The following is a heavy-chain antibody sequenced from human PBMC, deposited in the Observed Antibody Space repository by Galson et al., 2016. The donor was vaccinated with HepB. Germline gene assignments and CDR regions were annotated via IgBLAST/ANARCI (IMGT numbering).Heavy chain of an antibody. CDR1: GDSISEPHW. CDR3: ASEWGGAGRYDS. V-gene: IGHV4-4*02. D-gene: IGHD3-16*01. Sequence: SETLSLTCSVSGDSISEPHWWIWVRQPPGKGLEWIGQIYPSGRTNYSPSLRSRVTILVDKSKNQFSLNLSSVTAANTAVYYCASEWGGAGRYDSWGPGSLVTVSS. CDR2: IYPSGRT. J-gene: IGHJ5*01.